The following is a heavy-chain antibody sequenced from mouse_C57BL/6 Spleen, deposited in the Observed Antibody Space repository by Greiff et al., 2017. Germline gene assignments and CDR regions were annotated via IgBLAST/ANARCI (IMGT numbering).Heavy chain of an antibody. D-gene: IGHD4-1*01. J-gene: IGHJ2*01. CDR3: ARRDWDG. Sequence: QVQLQQPGAELVKPGASVKLSCKASGYTFTSYWMQWVKQRPGQGLEWIGEIDPSDSYTNYNQKFKGKATVTVDTSSSTAYMQLSSLTSEDSAVYYGARRDWDGWGQGTTLTVSS. V-gene: IGHV1-50*01. CDR2: IDPSDSYT. CDR1: GYTFTSYW.